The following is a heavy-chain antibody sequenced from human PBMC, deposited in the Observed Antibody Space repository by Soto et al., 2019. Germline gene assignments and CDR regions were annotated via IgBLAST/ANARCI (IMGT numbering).Heavy chain of an antibody. CDR3: ARAVVASDSSSPEFFDY. Sequence: EVQLVESGGGLVQPGGSLRLSCAASGFTVSSNYMSWVRQAPGKGLEWVSVIYSGGSAYYADSVKGRFTISRHNSKHTLYIEMYGPRAEDTAVYYCARAVVASDSSSPEFFDYWGQGTLVTVSS. D-gene: IGHD6-6*01. CDR1: GFTVSSNY. V-gene: IGHV3-53*04. CDR2: IYSGGSA. J-gene: IGHJ4*02.